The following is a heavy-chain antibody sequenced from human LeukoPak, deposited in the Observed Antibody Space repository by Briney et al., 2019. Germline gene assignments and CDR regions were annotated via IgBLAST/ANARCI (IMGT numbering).Heavy chain of an antibody. V-gene: IGHV3-21*01. CDR2: ISSSSSYI. Sequence: PGGSLRLSCAASGFTFSSYSMNWVRQAPGKGLGWVSSISSSSSYIYYADSVKGRFTISRDNAKNSLYLQMNSLRAEDTAVYYCARGFLGYVFFDHWGQGTLVTVSS. CDR3: ARGFLGYVFFDH. J-gene: IGHJ4*02. CDR1: GFTFSSYS. D-gene: IGHD5-12*01.